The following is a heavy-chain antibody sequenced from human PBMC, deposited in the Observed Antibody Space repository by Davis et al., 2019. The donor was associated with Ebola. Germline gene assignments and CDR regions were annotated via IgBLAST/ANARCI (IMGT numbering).Heavy chain of an antibody. CDR3: ARRILLSARGGVDV. J-gene: IGHJ6*02. CDR1: GFIFRNWG. D-gene: IGHD2/OR15-2a*01. Sequence: GESLKISCAASGFIFRNWGMTWVRQAPGKGLEWLSYIGGSSDHINYADSVKGRFTISRDNAKDSLSLLMNSLRDDDTAVYYCARRILLSARGGVDVWGQGTTVTVSS. V-gene: IGHV3-48*02. CDR2: IGGSSDHI.